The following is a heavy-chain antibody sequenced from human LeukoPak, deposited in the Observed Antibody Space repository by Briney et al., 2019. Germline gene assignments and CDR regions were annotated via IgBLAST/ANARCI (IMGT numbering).Heavy chain of an antibody. CDR3: AKDIGDHDTSYFDY. V-gene: IGHV3-9*01. Sequence: GGSLRLSCAASGFTFDDYAMHWVRQAPGKGLEWVSGISWNSGSIGYADSVKGRFTIFRDNAKNSLYLQMNSLRAEDTALYYCAKDIGDHDTSYFDYWGQGTLVTVSS. CDR1: GFTFDDYA. CDR2: ISWNSGSI. D-gene: IGHD3-9*01. J-gene: IGHJ4*02.